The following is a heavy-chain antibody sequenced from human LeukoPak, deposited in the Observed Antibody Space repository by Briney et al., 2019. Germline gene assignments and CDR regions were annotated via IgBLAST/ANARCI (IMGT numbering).Heavy chain of an antibody. CDR2: IYYSGST. CDR1: GGSISSYY. Sequence: SETLSPTCTVSGGSISSYYWSWIRQPPGKGLEWIGYIYYSGSTNYNPSLKSRVTISVDTSKNQFSLKLSSVTAADTAVYYCARVSHLPADYYYYYGMDVWGQGTTVTVSS. J-gene: IGHJ6*02. V-gene: IGHV4-59*01. CDR3: ARVSHLPADYYYYYGMDV. D-gene: IGHD6-19*01.